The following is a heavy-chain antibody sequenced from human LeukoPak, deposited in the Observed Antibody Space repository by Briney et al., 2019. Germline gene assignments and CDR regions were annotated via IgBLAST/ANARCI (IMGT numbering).Heavy chain of an antibody. Sequence: SETLSLTCAVSGGSISSSNWWSWVRQPPGKGLEWIGEIYHSGSTNYNPSLKSRVTISVDKSKNQFSLKLSSVTAADAAVYYCAHTEYYYDSSGYSDAFDIWGQGTMVTVSS. CDR2: IYHSGST. J-gene: IGHJ3*02. D-gene: IGHD3-22*01. V-gene: IGHV4-4*02. CDR3: AHTEYYYDSSGYSDAFDI. CDR1: GGSISSSNW.